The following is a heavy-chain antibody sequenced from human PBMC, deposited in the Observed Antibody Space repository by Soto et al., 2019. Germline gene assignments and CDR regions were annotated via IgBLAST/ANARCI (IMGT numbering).Heavy chain of an antibody. CDR1: GFSFSAYS. V-gene: IGHV3-23*03. Sequence: PGGSLRLSCAASGFSFSAYSMNWVRQTPGRGLEWVSFIDLSGTTTYYRDSVKGRFTIFKDKSRNTEYLQMRSLTVEDAAIYYCTKDRVPDGIYSFDYWGQGALVTVSS. D-gene: IGHD2-15*01. CDR3: TKDRVPDGIYSFDY. J-gene: IGHJ4*02. CDR2: IDLSGTTT.